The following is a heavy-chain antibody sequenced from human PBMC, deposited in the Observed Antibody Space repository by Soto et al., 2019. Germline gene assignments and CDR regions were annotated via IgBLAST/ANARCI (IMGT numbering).Heavy chain of an antibody. D-gene: IGHD3-3*02. Sequence: VQLVESGGGVVQPGRSLRLSCAASGFTFSSYGMHWVRQAPGKGLEWVAVISYDGSNKYYADSVKGRFTISRDNSKNTLYLQMNSLRAEDTAVYYCAKDHFRSGYYRDYYYYGMDVWGQGTTVTVSS. CDR1: GFTFSSYG. V-gene: IGHV3-30*18. CDR3: AKDHFRSGYYRDYYYYGMDV. CDR2: ISYDGSNK. J-gene: IGHJ6*02.